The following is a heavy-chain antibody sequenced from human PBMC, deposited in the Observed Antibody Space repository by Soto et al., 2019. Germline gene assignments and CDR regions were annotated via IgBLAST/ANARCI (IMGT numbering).Heavy chain of an antibody. D-gene: IGHD1-26*01. J-gene: IGHJ6*02. CDR3: AKVSLGALTFTDYYYYGLDV. CDR2: ISAYNGNT. V-gene: IGHV1-18*01. Sequence: ASVKVSCKASGYTFTSYGISWVRQAPGQGLEWMGWISAYNGNTNYAQKLQGRVTMTTDTSTSTAYMELRSLRSDDTAVYYCAKVSLGALTFTDYYYYGLDVWGQGTTVTVSS. CDR1: GYTFTSYG.